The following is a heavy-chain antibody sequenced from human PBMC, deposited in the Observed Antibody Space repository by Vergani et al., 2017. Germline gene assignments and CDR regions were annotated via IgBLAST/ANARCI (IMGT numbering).Heavy chain of an antibody. CDR2: INPNSGGT. CDR3: ARDRNYYGSGSYYNGYNWFDP. D-gene: IGHD3-10*01. CDR1: GYTFTGYY. Sequence: QVQLVQSGAEVKKPGASVKVSCKASGYTFTGYYMHWVRQAPGQGLEWMGWINPNSGGTNYAQKFQGRVTMTRDPSISTAYMELSRLRSDDTAVYYCARDRNYYGSGSYYNGYNWFDPWGQGTLVTVSS. V-gene: IGHV1-2*02. J-gene: IGHJ5*02.